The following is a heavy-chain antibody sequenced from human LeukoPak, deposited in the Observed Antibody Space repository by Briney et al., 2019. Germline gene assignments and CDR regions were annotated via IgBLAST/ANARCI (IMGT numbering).Heavy chain of an antibody. CDR1: GYTFTGYY. V-gene: IGHV1-2*02. CDR3: ARSPFCSSTSCYDTPLDY. D-gene: IGHD2-2*01. Sequence: ASVKVSCKASGYTFTGYYMHWVRQAPGQGLEWMGWINPNSGGTNYAQKFQGRVTMTRDTSISTAYMELSRLRSDDTAVYYCARSPFCSSTSCYDTPLDYWGQGTLVTVSS. J-gene: IGHJ4*02. CDR2: INPNSGGT.